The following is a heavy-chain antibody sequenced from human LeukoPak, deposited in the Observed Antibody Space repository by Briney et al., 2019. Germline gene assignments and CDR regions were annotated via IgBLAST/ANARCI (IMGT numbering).Heavy chain of an antibody. CDR2: ISGSGGST. CDR1: GFTFSSYA. D-gene: IGHD2/OR15-2a*01. V-gene: IGHV3-23*01. Sequence: RGSLRLSCAASGFTFSSYAMSWVRQAPGKGLEWVSAISGSGGSTYYAGSVKGRFTISRDNSKNTLYLQMNSLRAEDTAVYYCARDNTYFDYWGQGTLVTVSS. CDR3: ARDNTYFDY. J-gene: IGHJ4*02.